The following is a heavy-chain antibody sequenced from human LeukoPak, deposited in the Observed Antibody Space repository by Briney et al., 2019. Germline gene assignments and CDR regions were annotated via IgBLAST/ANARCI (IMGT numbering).Heavy chain of an antibody. CDR1: GFTFSSYE. D-gene: IGHD6-19*01. Sequence: GGSLRLSCAASGFTFSSYEMNWVRQAPGKWLEWVSYISSSGSTIYYADSVKGRFTISRDNAKNSLYLQMNSLRAEDTAVYYCARDSFRIAVAGREFDYWGQGTLVSVSS. V-gene: IGHV3-48*03. J-gene: IGHJ4*02. CDR2: ISSSGSTI. CDR3: ARDSFRIAVAGREFDY.